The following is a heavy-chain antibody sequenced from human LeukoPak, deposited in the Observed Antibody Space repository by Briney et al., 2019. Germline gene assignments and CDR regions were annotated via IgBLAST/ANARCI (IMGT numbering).Heavy chain of an antibody. V-gene: IGHV4-39*01. CDR2: ISHSGTT. CDR3: ATREHHLQRTPGEY. CDR1: GGSVTLTDYY. D-gene: IGHD1-26*01. Sequence: PSESLSLTCTVSGGSVTLTDYYWGWIRLPPGKGLEWIATISHSGTTYFNPALQSRVSISLDKSKNQFSLSLKSVTAADTAVYYCATREHHLQRTPGEYGGTGTLVTVSS. J-gene: IGHJ4*02.